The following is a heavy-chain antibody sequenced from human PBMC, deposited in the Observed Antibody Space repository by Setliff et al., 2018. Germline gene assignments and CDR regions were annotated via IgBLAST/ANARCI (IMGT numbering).Heavy chain of an antibody. V-gene: IGHV3-9*01. CDR1: GFTFDDYA. J-gene: IGHJ4*02. CDR3: ASTGRITMIVVVTLDY. D-gene: IGHD3-22*01. CDR2: ISWNSGSI. Sequence: SLRLSCAASGFTFDDYAMHWVRQAPGKGLEWVSGISWNSGSIGYADSVKGRFTISRDNSKNTVYLEMNSLRAEDTAVYYCASTGRITMIVVVTLDYWGQGTLVTVSS.